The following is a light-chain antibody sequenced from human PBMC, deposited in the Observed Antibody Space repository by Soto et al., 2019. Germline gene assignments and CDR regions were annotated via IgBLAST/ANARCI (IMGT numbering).Light chain of an antibody. J-gene: IGKJ1*01. CDR3: QHYNSYSEA. CDR2: KAS. CDR1: QTISSW. Sequence: DIQMTQSPSTLSGSLGDRVTISCRASQTISSWLAWYQQKPGKAPKLLIYKASTLKSGVPSRVSGSGSGTEVTLTISSLQPDDVATYYCQHYNSYSEAFGQGTKVDI. V-gene: IGKV1-5*03.